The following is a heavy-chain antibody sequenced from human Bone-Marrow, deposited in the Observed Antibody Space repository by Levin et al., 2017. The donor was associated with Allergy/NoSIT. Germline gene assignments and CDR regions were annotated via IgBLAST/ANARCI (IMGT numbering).Heavy chain of an antibody. CDR2: IYTSGST. V-gene: IGHV4-61*02. Sequence: SQTLSLTCTVSGGSISSGSYYWSWIRQPAGKGLEWIGRIYTSGSTNYNPSLKSRVTISVDTSKNQFSLKLSSVTAADTAVYYCASEVPIAVAGKPVGFGPHYYYYYMDVWGKGTTVTVSS. J-gene: IGHJ6*03. CDR3: ASEVPIAVAGKPVGFGPHYYYYYMDV. D-gene: IGHD6-19*01. CDR1: GGSISSGSYY.